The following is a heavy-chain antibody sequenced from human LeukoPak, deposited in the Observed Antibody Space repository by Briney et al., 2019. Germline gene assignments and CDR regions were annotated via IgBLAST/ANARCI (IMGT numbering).Heavy chain of an antibody. J-gene: IGHJ4*02. Sequence: GESLKISCKGSGYSFTNYWIGWVRQVPGKGLEWMGIIYPGDSDTRYSPSFQGQVTISADKSISTAYLQWSSLKASDTAMYYCARRSTISARLFDSWGQGTLVTVSS. D-gene: IGHD6-6*01. V-gene: IGHV5-51*01. CDR3: ARRSTISARLFDS. CDR1: GYSFTNYW. CDR2: IYPGDSDT.